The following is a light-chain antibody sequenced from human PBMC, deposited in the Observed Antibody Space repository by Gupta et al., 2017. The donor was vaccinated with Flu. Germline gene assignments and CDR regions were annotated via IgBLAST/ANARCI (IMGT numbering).Light chain of an antibody. Sequence: VIPLTQSPSFLSAPTGDRVSISCRMSQRINSCLAWYQQKPGKAPELLIYAASTLQSGVPSRFRGSESGTDFALTISCLQSQDVATYYCQQYDTLPPTFGHGTTVEI. CDR3: QQYDTLPPT. J-gene: IGKJ1*01. CDR1: QRINSC. V-gene: IGKV1D-8*01. CDR2: AAS.